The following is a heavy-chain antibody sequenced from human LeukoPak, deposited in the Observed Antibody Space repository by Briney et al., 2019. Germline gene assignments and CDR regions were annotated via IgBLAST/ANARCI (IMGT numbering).Heavy chain of an antibody. CDR3: ARLKFYDSTGYSPGHYMDV. D-gene: IGHD3-22*01. J-gene: IGHJ6*03. Sequence: PSETLSLTCTVSGGPISSYYWSWIRQTAGKGLEWIGRLYSGVSTNYNTSLKSRVTMSVDTSKNQFALKLSAVTAADTAVYYCARLKFYDSTGYSPGHYMDVWGKGTTVTVSS. CDR2: LYSGVST. V-gene: IGHV4-4*07. CDR1: GGPISSYY.